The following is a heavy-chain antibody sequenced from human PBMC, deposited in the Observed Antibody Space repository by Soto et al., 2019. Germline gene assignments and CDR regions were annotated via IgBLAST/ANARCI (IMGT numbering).Heavy chain of an antibody. Sequence: GGSLRLTCAADGLPFRVFSMNLVRPAPGKGLEWVSAISSSSGSIYYADSLKGRFTVSRDNARNSLYLQINSLRAEDTAVYYCARAGGSLLKYYFDYWGLGTPVTVSS. J-gene: IGHJ4*02. V-gene: IGHV3-21*01. D-gene: IGHD3-22*01. CDR3: ARAGGSLLKYYFDY. CDR2: ISSSSGSI. CDR1: GLPFRVFS.